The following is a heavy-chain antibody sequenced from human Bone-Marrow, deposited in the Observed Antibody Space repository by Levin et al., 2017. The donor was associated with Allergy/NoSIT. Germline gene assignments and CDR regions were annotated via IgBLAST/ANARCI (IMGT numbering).Heavy chain of an antibody. J-gene: IGHJ4*02. CDR3: ARGDFYSRWPTVAD. CDR1: GFTFMDYG. CDR2: IWYDGSYE. Sequence: GGSLRLSCAASGFTFMDYGMHWVRQAPGKGLEWVAVIWYDGSYEYYADSVKGRFTISRDNAKKTLYLQMSGLRADATAVYYCARGDFYSRWPTVADWGQRTLVTVSS. V-gene: IGHV3-33*01. D-gene: IGHD3-22*01.